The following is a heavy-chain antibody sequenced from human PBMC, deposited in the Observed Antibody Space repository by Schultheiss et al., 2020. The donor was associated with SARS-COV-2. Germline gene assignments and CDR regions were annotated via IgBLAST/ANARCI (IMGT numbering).Heavy chain of an antibody. CDR2: INHSGST. CDR3: ARSPPALNFGDYYFDH. V-gene: IGHV4-39*07. D-gene: IGHD4-17*01. Sequence: SETLSLTCTVSGGSISSSSYYWGWIRQPPGKGLEWIGEINHSGSTNYNPSLKSRVTISVDTSKNQFSLKLSSVTAADTAVYYCARSPPALNFGDYYFDHWGQGAVVTVSS. CDR1: GGSISSSSYY. J-gene: IGHJ4*02.